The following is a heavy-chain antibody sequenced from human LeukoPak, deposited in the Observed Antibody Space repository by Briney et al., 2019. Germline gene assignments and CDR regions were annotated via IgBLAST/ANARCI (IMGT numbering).Heavy chain of an antibody. CDR3: ARVSSGSYFGYYYYYMDV. J-gene: IGHJ6*03. CDR1: GFTFSNYW. CDR2: INSDGSST. Sequence: PGGSLRLSCAAPGFTFSNYWMHWVRQAPGKGLGWVSRINSDGSSTSYADSVKGRFTISRDNAKNTLYLQMNSLSAEDTAVYYCARVSSGSYFGYYYYYMDVWGKGTTVTVSS. D-gene: IGHD1-26*01. V-gene: IGHV3-74*01.